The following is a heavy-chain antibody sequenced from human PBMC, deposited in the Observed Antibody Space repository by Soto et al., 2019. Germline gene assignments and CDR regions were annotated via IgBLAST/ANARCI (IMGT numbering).Heavy chain of an antibody. CDR1: GGTFSNYA. CDR2: IIPIFGTA. D-gene: IGHD5-12*01. V-gene: IGHV1-69*05. Sequence: QVQLVQSGAEVKKPGSSVKVSCKTSGGTFSNYAISWVRQAPGQGLEWMGGIIPIFGTANYAQKFQGSVTITSDESTSTAYMELSSLRSEDTAVYYCARGQRWLQFSLFAYWGQGTLVTVSS. CDR3: ARGQRWLQFSLFAY. J-gene: IGHJ4*02.